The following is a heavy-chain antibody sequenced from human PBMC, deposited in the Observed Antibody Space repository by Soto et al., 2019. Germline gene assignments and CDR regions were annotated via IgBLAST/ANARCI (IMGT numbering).Heavy chain of an antibody. CDR2: IWYNGSNK. CDR1: GFTFSSYG. CDR3: AVLITFGVVSVIQDYNYYIDV. Sequence: LRLSCAASGFTFSSYGMHWVRQAPGKGLEWVAVIWYNGSNKYYADSVKGRFTISRDNSKNTLYLQMTSLRAEDTAVYYCAVLITFGVVSVIQDYNYYIDVQAKRTTVTGSS. V-gene: IGHV3-33*01. D-gene: IGHD3-16*02. J-gene: IGHJ6*03.